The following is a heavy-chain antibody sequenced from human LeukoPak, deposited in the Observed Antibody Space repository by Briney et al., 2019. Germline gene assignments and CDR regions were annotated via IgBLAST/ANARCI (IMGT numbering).Heavy chain of an antibody. CDR1: GFTFSDYY. CDR2: ISSSSSYT. CDR3: ARDQSYYYDSSGYSGVDY. D-gene: IGHD3-22*01. V-gene: IGHV3-11*06. Sequence: SGGSLRLSCAASGFTFSDYYMSWIRQAPGKGLEWGSYISSSSSYTNYADSVKGRFTISRDNAKKSLYLQMNSLRAEDTAVYYCARDQSYYYDSSGYSGVDYWGQGTLVTVSS. J-gene: IGHJ4*02.